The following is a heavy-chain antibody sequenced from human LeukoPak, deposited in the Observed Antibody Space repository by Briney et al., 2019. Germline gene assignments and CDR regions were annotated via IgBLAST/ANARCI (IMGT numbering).Heavy chain of an antibody. CDR3: ARSYSSSWYYWFDP. CDR1: GGSISSYY. V-gene: IGHV4-59*08. J-gene: IGHJ5*02. Sequence: SETLSLTCTVSGGSISSYYWSWIRQPPGKGLEWIGYIYYSESTNYNPSLKSRVTISVDTSKNQFSLKLSSVTAADTAVYYCARSYSSSWYYWFDPWGQGTLVTVSS. D-gene: IGHD6-13*01. CDR2: IYYSEST.